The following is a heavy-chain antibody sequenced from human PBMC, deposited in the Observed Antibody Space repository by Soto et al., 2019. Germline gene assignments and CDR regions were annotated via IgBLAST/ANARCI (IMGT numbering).Heavy chain of an antibody. J-gene: IGHJ4*02. CDR1: GGTFSSYA. CDR3: VTFAGTYRDLDY. CDR2: IIPIFGTA. D-gene: IGHD6-13*01. Sequence: SVKVSCKASGGTFSSYAISWVRQAPGQGLEWMGGIIPIFGTANYAQKFQGRVTITADESTSTAHMELSSLRSEDTAVYYCVTFAGTYRDLDYWGQGTLVTVSS. V-gene: IGHV1-69*13.